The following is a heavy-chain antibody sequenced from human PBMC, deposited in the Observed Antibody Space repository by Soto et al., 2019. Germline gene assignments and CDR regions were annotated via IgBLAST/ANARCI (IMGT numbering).Heavy chain of an antibody. Sequence: QVQLQESGPGLVKPSETLSLTRTVSGGSINTYYWKWIRQPPGKGLEWLAYIYYNGNTDSNTSLEGRVTISVDTPKNQLTLELSSGTAADTAVYYCARGYHGDLDANFDYSGKGILVTVSS. J-gene: IGHJ4*02. CDR1: GGSINTYY. D-gene: IGHD2-8*01. CDR2: IYYNGNT. V-gene: IGHV4-59*01. CDR3: ARGYHGDLDANFDY.